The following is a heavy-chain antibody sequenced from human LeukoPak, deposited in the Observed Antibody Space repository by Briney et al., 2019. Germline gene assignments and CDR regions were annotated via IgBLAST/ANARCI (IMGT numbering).Heavy chain of an antibody. V-gene: IGHV3-21*01. Sequence: GGSLRLSCAASGFTFSSYSMNWARQAPGKGLEWVSSISSSSSYIYYADSVKGRFTISRDNAKNSLYLQMNSLRAEDTAVYYCARDMGDGYNHFDYWGQGTLVTVSS. CDR3: ARDMGDGYNHFDY. J-gene: IGHJ4*02. CDR2: ISSSSSYI. CDR1: GFTFSSYS. D-gene: IGHD5-24*01.